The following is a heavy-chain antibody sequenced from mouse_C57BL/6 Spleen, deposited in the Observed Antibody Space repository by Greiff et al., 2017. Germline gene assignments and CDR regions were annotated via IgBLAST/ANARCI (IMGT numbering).Heavy chain of an antibody. CDR1: GFTFSDYG. V-gene: IGHV5-17*01. D-gene: IGHD1-1*01. Sequence: EVKLMESGGGLVKPGGSLTLSCAASGFTFSDYGMHWVRQAPEKGLEWVAYISSGSSTIYYADTVKGRFSISRDNAKNTLFLQMTSLRSEDTAMYYCARHYYGRGFDYWGQGTTLTVSS. CDR3: ARHYYGRGFDY. CDR2: ISSGSSTI. J-gene: IGHJ2*01.